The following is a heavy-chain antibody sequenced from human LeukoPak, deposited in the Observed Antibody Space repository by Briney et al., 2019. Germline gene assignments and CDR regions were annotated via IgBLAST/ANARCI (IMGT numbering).Heavy chain of an antibody. CDR2: INHSGST. V-gene: IGHV4-34*01. CDR1: GGSFSGYY. D-gene: IGHD3-10*01. Sequence: SETLSLTCAVYGGSFSGYYWSWIRQPPGKGLEWIGEINHSGSTNYNLSLKSRVTISVDTSKNQFSLKLSSVTAADTAVYYCARTYYYGSGSYHAFDIWGQGTMVTVSS. J-gene: IGHJ3*02. CDR3: ARTYYYGSGSYHAFDI.